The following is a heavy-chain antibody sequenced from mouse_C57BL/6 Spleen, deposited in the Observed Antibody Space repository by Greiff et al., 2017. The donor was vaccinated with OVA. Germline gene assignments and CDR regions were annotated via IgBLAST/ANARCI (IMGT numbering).Heavy chain of an antibody. CDR2: ISSGGDYI. CDR3: TRKWYGVVNYAMDY. D-gene: IGHD1-3*01. CDR1: GFTFSSYA. Sequence: EVMLVESGEGLVKPGGSLKLSCAASGFTFSSYAMSWVRQTPEQRLEWVAYISSGGDYIYYADTVKGRFTISRDNARNTLYLQMSSLKSEDTAMYYCTRKWYGVVNYAMDYWGQGTSVTVSS. J-gene: IGHJ4*01. V-gene: IGHV5-9-1*02.